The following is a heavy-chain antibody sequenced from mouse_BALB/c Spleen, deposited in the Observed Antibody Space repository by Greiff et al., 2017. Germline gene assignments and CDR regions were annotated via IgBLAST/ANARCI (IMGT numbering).Heavy chain of an antibody. CDR2: IHPDSGVT. CDR3: AREGHLLPGYFDV. CDR1: GYTFTSYW. V-gene: IGHV1-64*01. J-gene: IGHJ1*03. D-gene: IGHD1-1*01. Sequence: QVQLQQPGAELVKPGASVKLPCQASGYTFTSYWMHWVKQRPGQGLEWIGMIHPDSGVTNNNEKFKNKATLTVDKSSSTAYLQLSSLTSEDSAVYYCAREGHLLPGYFDVWGTGTTVTVSS.